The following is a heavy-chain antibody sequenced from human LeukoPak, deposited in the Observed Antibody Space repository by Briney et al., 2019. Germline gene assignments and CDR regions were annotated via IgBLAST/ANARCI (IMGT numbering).Heavy chain of an antibody. CDR2: INPNSGGT. CDR3: AREGTPIWYYYMDV. CDR1: GYTFTGYY. Sequence: ASVKVSCKASGYTFTGYYMHWVRQAPGQGLEWMGWINPNSGGTNYAQKFQGRVTMTRDTSTSTAYMELRSLRSDDTAVYYCAREGTPIWYYYMDVWGKGTTVTVSS. V-gene: IGHV1-2*02. J-gene: IGHJ6*03. D-gene: IGHD3-10*01.